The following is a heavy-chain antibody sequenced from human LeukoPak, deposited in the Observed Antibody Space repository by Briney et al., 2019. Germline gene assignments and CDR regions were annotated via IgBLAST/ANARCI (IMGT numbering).Heavy chain of an antibody. Sequence: PGGSLRLSCAASGFTFSSYAMSWVRQAPGKGLEWLAVILYDGSNEHYADSVKGRFTISRDNSRNTLHLQMNSLRPEDTAVYYCARVLTSTSGRALDSWGQGTLVTVSS. J-gene: IGHJ4*02. D-gene: IGHD4/OR15-4a*01. CDR3: ARVLTSTSGRALDS. CDR1: GFTFSSYA. V-gene: IGHV3-30*04. CDR2: ILYDGSNE.